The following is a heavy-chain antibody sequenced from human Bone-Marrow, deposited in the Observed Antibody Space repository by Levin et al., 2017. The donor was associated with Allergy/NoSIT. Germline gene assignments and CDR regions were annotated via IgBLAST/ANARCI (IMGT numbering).Heavy chain of an antibody. J-gene: IGHJ6*02. D-gene: IGHD3-10*01. Sequence: GGSLRLSCAGTGFTFSVYSMNWVRQAPGKGLEWVSSISSSTNYIHYADSVKGRFTISRDNAENSLYLQMDSLRVEDTAVYYCARDEFGSGAYNAAGTRDYYYYGMDVWGQGTTVTVSS. CDR3: ARDEFGSGAYNAAGTRDYYYYGMDV. CDR1: GFTFSVYS. CDR2: ISSSTNYI. V-gene: IGHV3-21*01.